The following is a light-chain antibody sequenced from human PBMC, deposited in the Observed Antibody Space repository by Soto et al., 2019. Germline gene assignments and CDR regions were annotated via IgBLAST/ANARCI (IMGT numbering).Light chain of an antibody. V-gene: IGLV1-47*01. CDR1: YSNIGSNF. Sequence: QSVLTQPPSASATPGQTVTISCSGRYSNIGSNFVSWYQRLPGTAPKLLIYSINQRPSGVPDRFSGSKSGTSAALTISGLQPEDEADYFCSSWDDSLGGPVFGGGTKLTVL. CDR3: SSWDDSLGGPV. J-gene: IGLJ3*02. CDR2: SIN.